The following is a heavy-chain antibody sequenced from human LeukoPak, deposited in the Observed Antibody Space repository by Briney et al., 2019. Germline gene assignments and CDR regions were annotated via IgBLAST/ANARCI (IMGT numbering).Heavy chain of an antibody. J-gene: IGHJ4*02. Sequence: PGGSLRLSCAASGFTFSSYGMHWVRQAPGEGLEWVAVIWYDGSNKYYADSVKGRFTISRDNSKNTLYLQMSSLRAEDTAVYYCARDLAMYYYDSSGCLDYWGQGTLVTVSS. CDR1: GFTFSSYG. CDR2: IWYDGSNK. D-gene: IGHD3-22*01. CDR3: ARDLAMYYYDSSGCLDY. V-gene: IGHV3-33*01.